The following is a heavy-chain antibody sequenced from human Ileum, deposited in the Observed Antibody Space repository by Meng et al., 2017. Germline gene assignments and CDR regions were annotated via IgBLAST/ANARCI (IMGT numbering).Heavy chain of an antibody. D-gene: IGHD2-15*01. CDR2: IIPILNAS. V-gene: IGHV1-69*10. J-gene: IGHJ5*02. Sequence: QVQLVQSGAEVKYPGSSVTVSCKAFGGAFSSSAIGWLRQAPGRGLEWMGGIIPILNASTYAQNFKGRVTLSADMATTTVYMELSSLTSDDTAVYFCARDCSGGGCFDPWGQGTLVTVSS. CDR3: ARDCSGGGCFDP. CDR1: GGAFSSSA.